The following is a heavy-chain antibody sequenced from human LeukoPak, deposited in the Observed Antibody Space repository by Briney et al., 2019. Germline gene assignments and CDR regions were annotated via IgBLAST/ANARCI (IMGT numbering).Heavy chain of an antibody. V-gene: IGHV1-18*01. CDR3: ASGLPQPDSSGWGYYYYYGMDV. Sequence: AASVKVSFKASGYTFTNYGISWVRQAPGQGLEWMGWISTYNGDTKYAQNLQGRVTMTRDKSTSTAYMELRTLRSDVTAVYYCASGLPQPDSSGWGYYYYYGMDVWGQGTTVTVSS. CDR1: GYTFTNYG. D-gene: IGHD6-19*01. CDR2: ISTYNGDT. J-gene: IGHJ6*02.